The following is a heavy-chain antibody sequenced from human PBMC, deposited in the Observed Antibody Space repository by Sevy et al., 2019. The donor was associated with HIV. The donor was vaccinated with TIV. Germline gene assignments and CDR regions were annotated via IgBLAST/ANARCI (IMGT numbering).Heavy chain of an antibody. D-gene: IGHD5-18*01. Sequence: SETLSLTCTVSGGSISSYYWSWIRQPPGKGLEWIGYIYYSGRTNYNPSLKSRVTISVDTSKNQFSLKLSSVTAADTAGYYCARALGYGFVNWFDPWGQGTLVTVSS. CDR2: IYYSGRT. J-gene: IGHJ5*02. V-gene: IGHV4-59*01. CDR3: ARALGYGFVNWFDP. CDR1: GGSISSYY.